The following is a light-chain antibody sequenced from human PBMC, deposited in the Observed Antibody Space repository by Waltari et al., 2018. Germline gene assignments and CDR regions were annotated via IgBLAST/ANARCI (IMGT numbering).Light chain of an antibody. Sequence: DVQMTQSPSSLSASVGHRVTLPCLATEDIMNHLNWYHQKPGKAPKLLIYDSSHLHTGGSSRFRGSGSGTHFSLTIDNLQPEDLGTYYCQQYNHFPPTFGQGTRLEI. V-gene: IGKV1-33*01. CDR2: DSS. J-gene: IGKJ5*01. CDR1: EDIMNH. CDR3: QQYNHFPPT.